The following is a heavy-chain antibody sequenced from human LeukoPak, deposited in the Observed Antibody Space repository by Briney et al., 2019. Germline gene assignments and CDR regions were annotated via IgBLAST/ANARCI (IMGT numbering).Heavy chain of an antibody. CDR2: ISGSGGST. CDR3: AKDQITGTRASGLN. Sequence: GGSLRLSCAASGFTFSSYGMSWVRQAPGKGLEWVSAISGSGGSTYYADSAKGRFTISRDNSKNTLYLQMNSLRAEDTAVYYCAKDQITGTRASGLNWGQGTLVTVSS. D-gene: IGHD1-7*01. J-gene: IGHJ4*02. V-gene: IGHV3-23*01. CDR1: GFTFSSYG.